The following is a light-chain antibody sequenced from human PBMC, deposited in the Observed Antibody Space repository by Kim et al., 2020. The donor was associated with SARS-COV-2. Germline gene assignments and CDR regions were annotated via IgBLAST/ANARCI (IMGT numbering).Light chain of an antibody. CDR1: QGVGSN. CDR2: GAF. CDR3: QQYNNGPFT. J-gene: IGKJ2*01. V-gene: IGKV3-15*01. Sequence: EIVMTQSPATLSVSPGERATLSCRASQGVGSNLAWYQQKPGQAPRLLIYGAFTRATGIPARFSGDGSGTGFTLTISGLQSEDFAVYYCQQYNNGPFTFGQGTKLEI.